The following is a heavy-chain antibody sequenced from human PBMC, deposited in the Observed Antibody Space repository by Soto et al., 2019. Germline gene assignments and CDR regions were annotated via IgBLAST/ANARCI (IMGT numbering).Heavy chain of an antibody. CDR2: IKQDGSEE. V-gene: IGHV3-7*01. D-gene: IGHD6-13*01. Sequence: EVQLVESGGGLVQPGGSLRLSCVDSGFTFSSYWMSWVRQAPVKGREWVGNIKQDGSEENYVDSVKGRFTISRDNAKNSMYLQMNSLRAEATAVYYCARIAASGRGWDVWGLGTTVVVSS. CDR1: GFTFSSYW. CDR3: ARIAASGRGWDV. J-gene: IGHJ6*02.